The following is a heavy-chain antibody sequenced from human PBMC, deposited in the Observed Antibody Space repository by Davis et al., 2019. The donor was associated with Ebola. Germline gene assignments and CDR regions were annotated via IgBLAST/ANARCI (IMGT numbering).Heavy chain of an antibody. J-gene: IGHJ5*02. V-gene: IGHV3-23*01. CDR2: ISGSGEST. D-gene: IGHD3-10*01. Sequence: GESLKISCAASGFTFNGYAVSWVRQAPGKGLERVSSISGSGESTYYADSVKGRFTSSRDNSKNTLYLQMNSLRAEDTALYYCAKISGNYYLLGGRFDPWGQGTLVTVSS. CDR1: GFTFNGYA. CDR3: AKISGNYYLLGGRFDP.